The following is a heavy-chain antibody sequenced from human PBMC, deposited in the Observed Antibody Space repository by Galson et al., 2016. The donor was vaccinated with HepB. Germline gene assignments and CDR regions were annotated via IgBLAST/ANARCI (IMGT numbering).Heavy chain of an antibody. CDR3: RIGAAGIDY. CDR2: INSDGSST. Sequence: SLRLSCAASGFTFSNYWMHWVRQVPGKGLVWVSRINSDGSSTNYADTVKGRFTISRDNAKNTLYLQMNSLRAEDTAVYYCRIGAAGIDYWGQGTLVTVSS. D-gene: IGHD6-13*01. V-gene: IGHV3-74*01. CDR1: GFTFSNYW. J-gene: IGHJ4*02.